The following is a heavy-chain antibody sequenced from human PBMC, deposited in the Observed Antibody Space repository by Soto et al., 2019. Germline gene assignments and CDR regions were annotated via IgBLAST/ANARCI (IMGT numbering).Heavy chain of an antibody. CDR3: ARDRCIVGAIGTSYYFDY. CDR2: ISAYNGNT. D-gene: IGHD1-26*01. J-gene: IGHJ4*02. Sequence: QVQLVQSGAEVKKPGASVKVSCKASGYTFTSYGISWVRQAPGQGLEWMGWISAYNGNTNYAQKLQGRVTMTTDTSTSTAYMELRSLRSDDPAVYYCARDRCIVGAIGTSYYFDYWGQGTLVTVSS. CDR1: GYTFTSYG. V-gene: IGHV1-18*04.